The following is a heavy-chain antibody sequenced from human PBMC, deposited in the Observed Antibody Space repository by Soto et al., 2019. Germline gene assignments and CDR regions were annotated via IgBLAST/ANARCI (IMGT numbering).Heavy chain of an antibody. CDR3: AKGYSSAWLDY. D-gene: IGHD6-19*01. Sequence: EVQLLESGGGLVQPGGSLRLSCAASGFTFSSYGMSWVRQAPGKGLKWVSAISGSGVRTYYADSVKGRFTISRDNSKNTLYLQMNSLRAEDTAVYYCAKGYSSAWLDYWGQGTLVTVSS. CDR2: ISGSGVRT. CDR1: GFTFSSYG. J-gene: IGHJ4*02. V-gene: IGHV3-23*01.